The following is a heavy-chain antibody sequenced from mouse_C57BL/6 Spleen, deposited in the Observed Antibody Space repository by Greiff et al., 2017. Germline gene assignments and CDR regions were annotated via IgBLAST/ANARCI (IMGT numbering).Heavy chain of an antibody. V-gene: IGHV5-12*01. CDR3: ARRGSNYYYYAMGY. CDR1: GFTFSDYY. J-gene: IGHJ4*01. Sequence: EVKLEESGGGLVQPGGSLKLSCAASGFTFSDYYMYWVRQTPEKRLEWVAYISNGGGSTYYPDTVKGRFTISRDNAKNTLYLQMSRLKSEYTAMYYCARRGSNYYYYAMGYWGQRTSVTVSS. D-gene: IGHD2-5*01. CDR2: ISNGGGST.